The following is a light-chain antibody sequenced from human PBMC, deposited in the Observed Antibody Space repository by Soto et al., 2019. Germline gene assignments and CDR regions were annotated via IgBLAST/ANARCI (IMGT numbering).Light chain of an antibody. V-gene: IGLV2-14*01. CDR1: SSDVGGYNY. CDR3: SSYITVSTYV. Sequence: QSALTQPASVSGSPGQSITISCTGTSSDVGGYNYVSWYQQHPGKAPKLMIYDVRNRPSGVSNRFSGSKSVNTASLTISGLQAEDEADYYCSSYITVSTYVFGTGTQLTVL. J-gene: IGLJ1*01. CDR2: DVR.